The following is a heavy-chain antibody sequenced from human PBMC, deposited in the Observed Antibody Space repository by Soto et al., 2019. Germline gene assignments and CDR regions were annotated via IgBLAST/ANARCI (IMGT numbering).Heavy chain of an antibody. V-gene: IGHV1-2*02. D-gene: IGHD3-22*01. CDR2: INPNNGDT. CDR1: GYTFTGFY. J-gene: IGHJ5*02. Sequence: GASVKVSCKASGYTFTGFYLHWVRRAPGQGLEWMGWINPNNGDTNYAQGFQGRVIMTRDTSITTAYMEVSRLRSDDTAVYYCARIRTYYYSSGSLNHWGPGILVTVSS. CDR3: ARIRTYYYSSGSLNH.